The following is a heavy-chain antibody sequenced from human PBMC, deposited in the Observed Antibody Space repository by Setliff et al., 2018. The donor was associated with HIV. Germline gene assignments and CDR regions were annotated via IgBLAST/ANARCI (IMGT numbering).Heavy chain of an antibody. CDR1: GFTLSYYS. CDR3: AREGPQTGDHSLAPF. CDR2: ISTSGSTI. Sequence: QPGGSLRLSCAASGFTLSYYSMNWVRQAPGKGLEWISYISTSGSTIYYADSVKGRFTISRDNAKNSLYLQMNSLRSEDTAVYYCAREGPQTGDHSLAPFWGQGTVVTAPQ. J-gene: IGHJ4*02. D-gene: IGHD7-27*01. V-gene: IGHV3-48*03.